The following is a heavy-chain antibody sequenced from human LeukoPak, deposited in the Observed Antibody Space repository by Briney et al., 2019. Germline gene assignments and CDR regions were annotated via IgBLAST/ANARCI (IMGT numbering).Heavy chain of an antibody. CDR1: GFTFSSYG. J-gene: IGHJ4*02. CDR3: AKDGSPHGGGIDY. Sequence: GGSLRLSCAASGFTFSSYGMHWVRQAPGKGLEWVAFIRYDGSNKYYADSVKGRFTISRDNSKNTLYLQMNSLRAEDTAVYYCAKDGSPHGGGIDYWGQGTLVTVSS. V-gene: IGHV3-30*02. CDR2: IRYDGSNK. D-gene: IGHD2-15*01.